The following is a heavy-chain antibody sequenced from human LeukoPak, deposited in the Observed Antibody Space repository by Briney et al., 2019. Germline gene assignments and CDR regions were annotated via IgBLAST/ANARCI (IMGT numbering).Heavy chain of an antibody. J-gene: IGHJ3*02. CDR2: ISSGSTI. D-gene: IGHD6-13*01. Sequence: PGWSLRLSCAASAFTFSSYEMNWVHQAPGKGLEWVSYISSGSTIYYADSVKGRFTISRDNAKNSLYLQMNSLRAEDTAVYYCARVSGKQSSSWYAFDIWGQGTMVTVSS. CDR1: AFTFSSYE. V-gene: IGHV3-48*03. CDR3: ARVSGKQSSSWYAFDI.